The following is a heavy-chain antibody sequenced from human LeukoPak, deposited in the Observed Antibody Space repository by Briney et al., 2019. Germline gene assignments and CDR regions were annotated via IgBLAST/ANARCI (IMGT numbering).Heavy chain of an antibody. D-gene: IGHD6-13*01. CDR1: GFTFSSYA. Sequence: PGGSLRLSCAASGFTFSSYAMHWVRQAPGKGLEWVSVIYSGGSTYYADSVKGRFTISRDNSKNTLYLQMNSLRAEDTAVYYCARAIRQQLAHDAFDIWGQGTMVTVSS. V-gene: IGHV3-53*05. CDR2: IYSGGST. CDR3: ARAIRQQLAHDAFDI. J-gene: IGHJ3*02.